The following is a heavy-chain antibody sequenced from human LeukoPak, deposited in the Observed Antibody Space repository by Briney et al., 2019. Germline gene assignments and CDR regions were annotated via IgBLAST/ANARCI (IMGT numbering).Heavy chain of an antibody. CDR3: ARDWLQLDV. CDR1: GGSISSGSYY. V-gene: IGHV4-61*02. CDR2: IYTTGST. Sequence: PSQTLSLTCTVSGGSISSGSYYWSWIRQPAGKGLEWIGRIYTTGSTNYNPSLKRRVTISLDTSKNQFSLKLNSVTAADTAVYYCARDWLQLDVWGKGTTVTVSS. J-gene: IGHJ6*01. D-gene: IGHD5-24*01.